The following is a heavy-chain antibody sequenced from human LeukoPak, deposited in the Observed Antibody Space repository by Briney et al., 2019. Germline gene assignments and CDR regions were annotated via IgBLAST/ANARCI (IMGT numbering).Heavy chain of an antibody. CDR1: GFTFSSHA. J-gene: IGHJ4*02. Sequence: GGSLRLSCAASGFTFSSHAMHWVRQAPGKGLEWVAVISYDGSNKYYADSVKGRFTISRDNSKNTLYLQMNSLRAEDTAVYYCASALDTDCSSTSCADYWGQGTLVTVSS. CDR2: ISYDGSNK. V-gene: IGHV3-30-3*01. CDR3: ASALDTDCSSTSCADY. D-gene: IGHD2-2*01.